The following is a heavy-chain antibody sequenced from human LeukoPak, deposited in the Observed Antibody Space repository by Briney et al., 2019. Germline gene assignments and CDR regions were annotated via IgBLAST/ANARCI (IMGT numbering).Heavy chain of an antibody. V-gene: IGHV3-49*03. CDR1: GFTYVDYA. D-gene: IGHD3-3*01. CDR3: ARDNQYYDFWSGYVWFDP. Sequence: GGSLRLSCTGSGFTYVDYAMSWLGQAPGRGVAWVGFIRSKAYGGTTEYAASVKGRFTISRDDSKSIAYLQMNSLKTEDTAVYYCARDNQYYDFWSGYVWFDPWGQGTLVTVSS. CDR2: IRSKAYGGTT. J-gene: IGHJ5*02.